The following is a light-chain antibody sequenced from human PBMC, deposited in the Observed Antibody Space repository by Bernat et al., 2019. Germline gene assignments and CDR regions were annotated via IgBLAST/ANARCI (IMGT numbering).Light chain of an antibody. J-gene: IGLJ2*01. CDR2: EVS. Sequence: QSALTQPPSVSGSPGQSVAISCTGTSSDVGSYNRVSWYQQPPGTAPKLIIYEVSQRPSGVPDRFSGSKSGNTASLTISGLQAEDEADYYCSSFTSSSTLLFGGGTKLTVL. CDR3: SSFTSSSTLL. CDR1: SSDVGSYNR. V-gene: IGLV2-18*02.